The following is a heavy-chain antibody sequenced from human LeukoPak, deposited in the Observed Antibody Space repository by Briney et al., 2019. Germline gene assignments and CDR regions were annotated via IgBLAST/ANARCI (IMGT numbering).Heavy chain of an antibody. CDR2: ISYDGSNK. D-gene: IGHD2-2*01. Sequence: GGSLRLSCAASGFTFDDYAMHWVRQAPGKGLEWVAVISYDGSNKYYADSVKGRFTISRDNYKNTLYLQMNSLRAEDTAVYYCARSQELPAAKHGNLYYFHYWGQGTLVTVSS. J-gene: IGHJ4*02. V-gene: IGHV3-30-3*01. CDR3: ARSQELPAAKHGNLYYFHY. CDR1: GFTFDDYA.